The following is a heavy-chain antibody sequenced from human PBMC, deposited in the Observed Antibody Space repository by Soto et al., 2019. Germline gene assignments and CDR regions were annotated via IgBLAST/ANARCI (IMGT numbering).Heavy chain of an antibody. CDR2: IDYSVRT. CDR1: GYLIISGYY. D-gene: IGHD3-22*01. Sequence: SETLSLTCSVCGYLIISGYYWGWIRQTPGKGLEWLGSIDYSVRTYYNPSLKSRVSTSVDLSKNQFSLNLRSVTAADTAVYFCARDLSSGYDYYYFDYWGQRTLVAVSS. J-gene: IGHJ4*02. V-gene: IGHV4-38-2*02. CDR3: ARDLSSGYDYYYFDY.